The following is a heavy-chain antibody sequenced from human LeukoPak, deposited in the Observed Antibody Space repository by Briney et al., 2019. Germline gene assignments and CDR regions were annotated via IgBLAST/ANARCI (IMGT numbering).Heavy chain of an antibody. CDR3: ARLAVADSYYYYGMDV. Sequence: SETLSLTCTASGGSISSGDYYWSWIRQPPGKGLEWIGYIYYSGSTYYNPSLKSRVTISVDTSKNQFSLKLSSVTAADTAVYYCARLAVADSYYYYGMDVWGQGTTVTVSS. D-gene: IGHD6-19*01. CDR2: IYYSGST. J-gene: IGHJ6*02. V-gene: IGHV4-30-4*01. CDR1: GGSISSGDYY.